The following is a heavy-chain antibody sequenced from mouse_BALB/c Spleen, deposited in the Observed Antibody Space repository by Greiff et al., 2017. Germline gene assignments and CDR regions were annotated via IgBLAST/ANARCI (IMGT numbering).Heavy chain of an antibody. J-gene: IGHJ4*01. V-gene: IGHV2-6-2*01. CDR1: GFSLTSYG. CDR3: ARHEGLRNYAMDY. D-gene: IGHD2-4*01. Sequence: VNLVESGPDLVAPSQSLSITCTVSGFSLTSYGVHWVRQPPGKGLEWLVVIWSDGSTTYNSALKSRLSISKDNSKSQVFLKMNSLQTDDTAMYYCARHEGLRNYAMDYWGQGTSVTVSS. CDR2: IWSDGST.